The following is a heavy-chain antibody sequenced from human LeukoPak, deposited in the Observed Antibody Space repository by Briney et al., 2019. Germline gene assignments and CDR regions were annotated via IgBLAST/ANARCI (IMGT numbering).Heavy chain of an antibody. J-gene: IGHJ4*02. CDR1: GGSISSYY. CDR2: IYYSGST. D-gene: IGHD1-26*01. CDR3: ARGSGSYFDY. Sequence: SETLSLTCTVSGGSISSYYWSWLRQPPGKGLEWIGYIYYSGSTNYNPSLTSRVTTSVDTSKNQFSLKLSSVTAADTAVYYCARGSGSYFDYWGQGTLVTVSS. V-gene: IGHV4-59*01.